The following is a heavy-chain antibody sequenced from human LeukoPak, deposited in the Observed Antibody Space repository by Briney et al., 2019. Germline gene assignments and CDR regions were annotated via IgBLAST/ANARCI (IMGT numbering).Heavy chain of an antibody. D-gene: IGHD2-21*02. Sequence: PGGSLRLSCAASGFTFSSYAMSWVRQAPGKGLEWVSTMSGNGDSTYYADSVKGRFTMSRDNSRNTLYLQMNSLRAEDTAVYYCAKEPLYCGGDCYEPFDYWGQGTLVTVS. CDR3: AKEPLYCGGDCYEPFDY. V-gene: IGHV3-23*01. CDR1: GFTFSSYA. CDR2: MSGNGDST. J-gene: IGHJ4*02.